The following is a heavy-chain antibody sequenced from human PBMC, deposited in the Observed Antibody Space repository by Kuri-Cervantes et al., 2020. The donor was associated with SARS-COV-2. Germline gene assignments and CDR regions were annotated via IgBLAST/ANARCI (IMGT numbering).Heavy chain of an antibody. J-gene: IGHJ6*02. CDR2: IIPIFGTA. D-gene: IGHD5-18*01. V-gene: IGHV1-69*13. CDR1: GGTFSSCA. CDR3: ARDGYSYGPQHYYYYGMDI. Sequence: SVKVSCKASGGTFSSCAISWVRQAPGQGLEWMGGIIPIFGTANYAQRFQGRVTITADESTSTAYMELSSLRSEDTAVYYCARDGYSYGPQHYYYYGMDIWGQGTTVTVSS.